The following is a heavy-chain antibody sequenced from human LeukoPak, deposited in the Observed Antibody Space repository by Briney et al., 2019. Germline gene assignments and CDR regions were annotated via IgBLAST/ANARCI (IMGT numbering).Heavy chain of an antibody. CDR2: INHSGSA. CDR1: GGSISSYY. CDR3: ARGRHPAWFDP. Sequence: SETLSLTCTVSGGSISSYYWSWIRQPAGKGLEWIGEINHSGSANYNPSLKSRVTISVDTSKNQFSLKLSSVTAADTAVYYCARGRHPAWFDPWGQGTLVTVSS. J-gene: IGHJ5*02. V-gene: IGHV4-34*01.